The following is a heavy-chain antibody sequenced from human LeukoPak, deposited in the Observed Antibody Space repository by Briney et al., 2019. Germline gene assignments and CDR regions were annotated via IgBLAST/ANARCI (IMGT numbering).Heavy chain of an antibody. V-gene: IGHV4-59*01. CDR3: AGGYCSSTSCSDYYYYYMDV. CDR1: GGSISSYY. D-gene: IGHD2-2*01. CDR2: IYYSGST. J-gene: IGHJ6*03. Sequence: SETLSLTCTVSGGSISSYYWSWIRQPPGKGLEWIGYIYYSGSTNYNPSLRSRVTISVDTSKNQFSLKLSSVTAADTAVYYCAGGYCSSTSCSDYYYYYMDVWGKGTTVTVSS.